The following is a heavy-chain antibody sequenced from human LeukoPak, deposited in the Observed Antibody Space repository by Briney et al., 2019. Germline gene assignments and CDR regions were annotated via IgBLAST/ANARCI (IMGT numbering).Heavy chain of an antibody. CDR3: ARDGRASGFFDY. J-gene: IGHJ4*02. Sequence: SETLSLTCTVSGGSISSYYWSWIRQPPGKGLEWIGYIYYSGSTNYNPSLKSRVTISVDTSKNQFSLKLSSVTAADTAVYYCARDGRASGFFDYWGQGTLVTVSS. CDR1: GGSISSYY. V-gene: IGHV4-59*01. CDR2: IYYSGST. D-gene: IGHD1-26*01.